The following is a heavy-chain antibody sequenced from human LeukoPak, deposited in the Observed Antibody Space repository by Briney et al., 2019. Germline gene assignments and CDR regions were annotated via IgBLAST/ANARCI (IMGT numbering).Heavy chain of an antibody. D-gene: IGHD3-10*01. J-gene: IGHJ5*02. V-gene: IGHV4-39*07. CDR1: GGSISSSSYY. CDR2: IYYSGST. CDR3: ARDAYDVVRGLFDP. Sequence: PSETLSLTCTVSGGSISSSSYYWGWIRQPPGKGLEWIGSIYYSGSTYYNPSLKSRVTISVDTSKNQFSLKLSSVTAADTAVYYCARDAYDVVRGLFDPWGQGTLVTVSS.